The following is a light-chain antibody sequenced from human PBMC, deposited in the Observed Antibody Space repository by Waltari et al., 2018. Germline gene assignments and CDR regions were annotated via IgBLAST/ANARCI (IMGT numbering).Light chain of an antibody. V-gene: IGKV1-5*03. Sequence: DIQLTQSPSTLSASVGSRVTITCRASQTISNWLACFQQKPGKAPKLLIYKASSLESGVPSRFSGSGSGTEFTLTISSLQPDDFATYYCQQYNSYVLTFGGGTKVEIK. J-gene: IGKJ4*01. CDR2: KAS. CDR3: QQYNSYVLT. CDR1: QTISNW.